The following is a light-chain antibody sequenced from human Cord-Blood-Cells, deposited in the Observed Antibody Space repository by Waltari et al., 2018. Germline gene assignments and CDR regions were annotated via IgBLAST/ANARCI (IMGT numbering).Light chain of an antibody. Sequence: QSALTQPASVSGSPGQSITISCTGTSSDVGGYNYVSWYQQHPGKAPKLLIYAVSKRPSGVSNRFSGYMSGNTAALTISGLQAEDEADYYCSSYTSSSTWVFGGGTKLTVL. V-gene: IGLV2-14*01. J-gene: IGLJ3*02. CDR3: SSYTSSSTWV. CDR1: SSDVGGYNY. CDR2: AVS.